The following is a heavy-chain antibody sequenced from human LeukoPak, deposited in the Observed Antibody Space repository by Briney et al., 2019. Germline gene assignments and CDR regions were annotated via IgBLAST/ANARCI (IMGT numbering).Heavy chain of an antibody. J-gene: IGHJ4*02. CDR1: GGSFSGYY. Sequence: SETLSLTCSLYGGSFSGYYWSWIRQPPGKGLEWIGEINHSGSTNYNPSLKSRVTISVDTSKNQFSLKLSSVTAADTAVYYCARASRGVTLGLTMIVVVTPFDYWGQGTLVTVSS. D-gene: IGHD3-22*01. CDR2: INHSGST. CDR3: ARASRGVTLGLTMIVVVTPFDY. V-gene: IGHV4-34*01.